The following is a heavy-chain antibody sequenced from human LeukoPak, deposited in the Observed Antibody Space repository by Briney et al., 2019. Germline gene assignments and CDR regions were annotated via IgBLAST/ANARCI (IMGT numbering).Heavy chain of an antibody. V-gene: IGHV3-23*01. CDR3: AKSSIAARPYYYYMDV. CDR1: GFTFSSYA. Sequence: GGSLRLSCAASGFTFSSYAMSWVRQAPGKGLEWVSGISGSGGSTYYADSVKGRFTISRDNSKNTLYLQMNSLRAEDTAVYYCAKSSIAARPYYYYMDVWGKGTTVTVSS. CDR2: ISGSGGST. J-gene: IGHJ6*03. D-gene: IGHD6-6*01.